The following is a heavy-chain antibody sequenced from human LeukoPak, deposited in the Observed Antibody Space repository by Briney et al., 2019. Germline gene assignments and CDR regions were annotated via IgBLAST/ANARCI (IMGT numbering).Heavy chain of an antibody. D-gene: IGHD6-6*01. CDR1: GYIFTGYF. J-gene: IGHJ4*02. V-gene: IGHV1-2*02. CDR2: INSNTGVT. Sequence: ASVKVSCKASGYIFTGYFIHWVRQAPGQGLEWLGLINSNTGVTNYAQKFQGRVTMTRDTSITTAYMELTSLRSDDTAVYYCVRDPPGSSSIFLDYWGQGTLVAVSS. CDR3: VRDPPGSSSIFLDY.